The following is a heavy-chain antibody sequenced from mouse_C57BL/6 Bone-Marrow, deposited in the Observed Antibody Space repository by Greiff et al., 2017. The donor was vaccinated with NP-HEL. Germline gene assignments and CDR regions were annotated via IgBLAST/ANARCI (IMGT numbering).Heavy chain of an antibody. V-gene: IGHV14-4*01. Sequence: VQLKQSGAELVRPGASVKLSCTASGFNIKDDYMHWVKQRPEQGLEWIGWIDPENGDTEYASKFQGKATITADTSSNTAYLQLSSLTSEDTAVYYCTPYYYGSEYFDVWGTGTTVTVSS. D-gene: IGHD1-1*01. CDR2: IDPENGDT. J-gene: IGHJ1*03. CDR3: TPYYYGSEYFDV. CDR1: GFNIKDDY.